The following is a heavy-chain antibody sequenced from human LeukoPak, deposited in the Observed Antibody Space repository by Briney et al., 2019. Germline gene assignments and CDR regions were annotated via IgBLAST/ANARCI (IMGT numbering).Heavy chain of an antibody. J-gene: IGHJ2*01. Sequence: GGSLRLPCAASGFTVSGSYMSWVRQAPGEGLEWVSLIYSGGTTYYAGSVKGRFTISRDNSKNTLYLQMNSLRAEDTAVYYCARDYFDGSAFYSYFDLWGRGTLLTVSS. CDR2: IYSGGTT. V-gene: IGHV3-66*01. CDR3: ARDYFDGSAFYSYFDL. CDR1: GFTVSGSY. D-gene: IGHD3-22*01.